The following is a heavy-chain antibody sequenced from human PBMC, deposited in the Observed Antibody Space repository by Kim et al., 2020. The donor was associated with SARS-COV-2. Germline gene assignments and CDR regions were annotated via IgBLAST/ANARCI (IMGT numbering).Heavy chain of an antibody. CDR3: AKDSHIVVVTAIPDY. V-gene: IGHV3-23*01. D-gene: IGHD2-21*02. J-gene: IGHJ4*02. Sequence: ADSVKGRFTISRDNSKNTLYLQMNSLRAEDTAVYYCAKDSHIVVVTAIPDYWGQGTLVTVSS.